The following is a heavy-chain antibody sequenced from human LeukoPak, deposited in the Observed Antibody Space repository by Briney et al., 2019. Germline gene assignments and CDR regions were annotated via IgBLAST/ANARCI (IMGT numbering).Heavy chain of an antibody. CDR1: GGSISSYY. J-gene: IGHJ4*02. Sequence: ETLSLTCTVSGGSISSYYWNWIRQPPGKGLEWVSLISGDGGSTYYADSVKGRFTISRDNSKNSLYLQMNSLRTEDTALYYCAKGIPWGYWGQGTLVTVSS. V-gene: IGHV3-43*02. CDR3: AKGIPWGY. CDR2: ISGDGGST. D-gene: IGHD5-18*01.